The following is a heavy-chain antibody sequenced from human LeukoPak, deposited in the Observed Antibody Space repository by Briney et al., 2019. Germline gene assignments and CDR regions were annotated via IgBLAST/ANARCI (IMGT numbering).Heavy chain of an antibody. CDR1: GFIFSTYS. Sequence: PGGSLRLSCAASGFIFSTYSMNWVRQAPGKGLEWVSSIGTSSSYIYYADSVKGRFTISRDNAKNSLYLQMNSLRAEDTAVYYCARGGVWQAFWSGNSDYWGQGTLVTVSS. CDR3: ARGGVWQAFWSGNSDY. J-gene: IGHJ4*02. CDR2: IGTSSSYI. V-gene: IGHV3-21*01. D-gene: IGHD3-3*01.